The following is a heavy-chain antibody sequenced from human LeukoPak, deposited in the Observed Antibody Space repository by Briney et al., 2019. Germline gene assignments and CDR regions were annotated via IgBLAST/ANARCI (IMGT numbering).Heavy chain of an antibody. Sequence: GRSLRLSCAASGFTFSSYSMNWVRQAPGEGLEWVSYISSSSSTIYYADSVKGRFTISRDNAKNSLYLQMNSLRAEDTAVYYCARTRQPLYYYDSSGYYYGMDVWGQGTTVTVSS. CDR3: ARTRQPLYYYDSSGYYYGMDV. J-gene: IGHJ6*02. CDR2: ISSSSSTI. CDR1: GFTFSSYS. D-gene: IGHD3-22*01. V-gene: IGHV3-48*04.